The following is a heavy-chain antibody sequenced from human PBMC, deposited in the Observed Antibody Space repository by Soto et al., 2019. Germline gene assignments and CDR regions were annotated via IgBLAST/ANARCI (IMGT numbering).Heavy chain of an antibody. V-gene: IGHV2-5*01. CDR3: SHRHNYGELRS. J-gene: IGHJ4*02. Sequence: QITLKESGPTLVKPTQTLTLTCTFSGFSFTTNGVGVGWIRQPPGKALEWLTLIYWNDDQLYSPSLKSRLTIAKDTSKNQVVLTMTYMDPVDTATYYGSHRHNYGELRSWGQGILVTVAS. D-gene: IGHD4-17*01. CDR2: IYWNDDQ. CDR1: GFSFTTNGVG.